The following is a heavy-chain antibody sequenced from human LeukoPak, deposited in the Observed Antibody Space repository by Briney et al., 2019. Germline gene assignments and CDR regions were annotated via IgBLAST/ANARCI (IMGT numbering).Heavy chain of an antibody. V-gene: IGHV3-72*01. J-gene: IGHJ4*02. Sequence: GGSLRLSCAASGFSFSDHYMDWVRQAPGKGLEWVGRTRNKANSYTTEYAASVKGRFTISRDDSKNSPYLQMNSLKTEDTAVYYCTREEYCGGDCRRNFDYWGRGTLVTVSS. CDR1: GFSFSDHY. D-gene: IGHD2-21*01. CDR3: TREEYCGGDCRRNFDY. CDR2: TRNKANSYTT.